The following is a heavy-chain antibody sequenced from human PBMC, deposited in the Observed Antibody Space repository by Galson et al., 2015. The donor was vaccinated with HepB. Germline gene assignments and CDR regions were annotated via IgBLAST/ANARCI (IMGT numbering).Heavy chain of an antibody. V-gene: IGHV1-46*01. J-gene: IGHJ3*02. D-gene: IGHD2-2*01. CDR1: GYTFTSYY. CDR3: ARGVRSDFVVVPTAPKHDAFDI. Sequence: KVSCKASGYTFTSYYMHWVRQAPGQGLEWMGIISPSGGSTDYAQKFQGRVTMTRDTSTTTVHVELSSLRSEDTAVYYCARGVRSDFVVVPTAPKHDAFDIWGQGTVVTVSS. CDR2: ISPSGGST.